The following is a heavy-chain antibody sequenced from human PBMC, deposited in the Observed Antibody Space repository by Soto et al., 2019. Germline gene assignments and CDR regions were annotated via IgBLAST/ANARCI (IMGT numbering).Heavy chain of an antibody. D-gene: IGHD6-19*01. CDR3: VAGQYFFDY. J-gene: IGHJ4*02. CDR2: ISYDGSNK. CDR1: GLSFSSYV. V-gene: IGHV3-30*03. Sequence: GGSLRVSCAAAGLSFSSYVRQWVRQAPGKGLEWVAVISYDGSNKYYADSVKDRFTISRDNSKKTLYLQMNSLRADDTAVYYCVAGQYFFDYCGQGTLVTVS.